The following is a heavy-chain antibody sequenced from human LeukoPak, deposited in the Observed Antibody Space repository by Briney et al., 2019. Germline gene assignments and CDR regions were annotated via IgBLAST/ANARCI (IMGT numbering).Heavy chain of an antibody. V-gene: IGHV3-30*02. D-gene: IGHD1-26*01. J-gene: IGHJ4*02. CDR1: GFTFNTHG. CDR2: IQFDGSKI. Sequence: GGSLRLSCVASGFTFNTHGMHWVRQAPGKGLEWVAFIQFDGSKIDYADSVKGRFTISRDNSENTLYLQMNSLRAEDTAVYYCAKDGWGKPVGIVGATYYYFDYWGQGTLVTVSS. CDR3: AKDGWGKPVGIVGATYYYFDY.